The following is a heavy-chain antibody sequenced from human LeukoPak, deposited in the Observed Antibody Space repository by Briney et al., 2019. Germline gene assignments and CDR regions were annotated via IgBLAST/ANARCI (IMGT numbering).Heavy chain of an antibody. D-gene: IGHD6-13*01. Sequence: ASVKVSCKASGYTFTTYGISWVRQAPGQGLEWMGGIIPIFDTAHYAQKFQGRVTITADESTSTAYMELSSLRSEDTAVYYCARDLLLLGYSSSWYRRGSNAFDIWGQGTMVTVSS. J-gene: IGHJ3*02. CDR3: ARDLLLLGYSSSWYRRGSNAFDI. CDR2: IIPIFDTA. V-gene: IGHV1-69*13. CDR1: GYTFTTYG.